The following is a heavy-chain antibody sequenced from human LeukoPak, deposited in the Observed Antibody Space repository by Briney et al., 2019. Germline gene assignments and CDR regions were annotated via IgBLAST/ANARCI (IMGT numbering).Heavy chain of an antibody. D-gene: IGHD1-26*01. J-gene: IGHJ4*02. Sequence: RSSETLSLTCTVSGGSISISNYYWGWIRQPPGRGLEWIGSISYSGTYYNPFLKSRLTISVDTSKNHFSLNLRSVTAADTAVYYCARRTSNPVGAIDYWGQGTLVTVSS. CDR1: GGSISISNYY. CDR2: ISYSGT. V-gene: IGHV4-39*01. CDR3: ARRTSNPVGAIDY.